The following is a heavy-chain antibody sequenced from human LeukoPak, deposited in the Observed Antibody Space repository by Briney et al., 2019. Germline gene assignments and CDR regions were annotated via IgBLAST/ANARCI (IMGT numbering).Heavy chain of an antibody. CDR1: GGSFSGYY. Sequence: PSETLSLTCAVYGGSFSGYYWSWIRQPPGKGLEWIGEINHSGSTNHNPSLKSRVTISVDTSKNQFSLKLSSVTAADTAVYYCARGFIVGATYDYWGQGTLVTVSS. V-gene: IGHV4-34*01. J-gene: IGHJ4*02. CDR2: INHSGST. D-gene: IGHD1-26*01. CDR3: ARGFIVGATYDY.